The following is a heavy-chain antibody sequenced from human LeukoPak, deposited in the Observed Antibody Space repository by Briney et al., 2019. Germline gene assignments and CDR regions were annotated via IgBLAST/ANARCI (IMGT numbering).Heavy chain of an antibody. CDR1: GFTFSSYS. J-gene: IGHJ4*02. V-gene: IGHV3-21*01. Sequence: GGSLRLSCAAPGFTFSSYSMNWVRQAPGKGLEWVSSISSSSSYIYYADSVKGRFTISRDNAKNSLYLQMNSLRAEDTAVYYCARDGDDILTGYVDYWGQGTLVTVSS. CDR2: ISSSSSYI. D-gene: IGHD3-9*01. CDR3: ARDGDDILTGYVDY.